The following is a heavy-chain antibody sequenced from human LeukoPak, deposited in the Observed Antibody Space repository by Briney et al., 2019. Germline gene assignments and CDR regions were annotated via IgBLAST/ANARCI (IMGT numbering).Heavy chain of an antibody. CDR1: GGSISSYY. Sequence: SETLSLTCTVSGGSISSYYWTWIRQPPGKGLEWIGYMFYTGSTDYNPSLKSRVTMSIDTSKNQFSLKLSSVTAADTAVYYCARVNPHFDTLTENWFDPWGQGTLVTVSP. J-gene: IGHJ5*02. CDR2: MFYTGST. D-gene: IGHD3-9*01. V-gene: IGHV4-59*01. CDR3: ARVNPHFDTLTENWFDP.